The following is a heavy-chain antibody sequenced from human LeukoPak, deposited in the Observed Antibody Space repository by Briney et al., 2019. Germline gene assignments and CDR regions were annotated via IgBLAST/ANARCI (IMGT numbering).Heavy chain of an antibody. CDR1: GFTFSHYT. Sequence: QPGGSLRLSCAATGFTFSHYTMHWVRQAPGSGLEWVSAISGSGGSTYYADSVKGRFTISRDNSKNTLYLQMNSLRAEDTAVYYCAKGDAYNGDYDFWSGYFGCYYYYMDVWGKGTTVTVSS. D-gene: IGHD3-3*01. CDR2: ISGSGGST. J-gene: IGHJ6*03. CDR3: AKGDAYNGDYDFWSGYFGCYYYYMDV. V-gene: IGHV3-23*01.